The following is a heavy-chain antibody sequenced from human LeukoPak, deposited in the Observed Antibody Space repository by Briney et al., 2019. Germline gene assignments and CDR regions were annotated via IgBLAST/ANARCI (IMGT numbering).Heavy chain of an antibody. CDR1: GGSITSYY. CDR3: ARHIPGNPYFDY. CDR2: IYYSGTT. J-gene: IGHJ4*02. Sequence: SETLSLTCTVSGGSITSYYWSWIRQPPGKGLEWIGYIYYSGTTNYNPPLKSRVTISVETSKNQFSLKLRSVTAADTAVYYCARHIPGNPYFDYWGQGTLVTVSS. D-gene: IGHD2/OR15-2a*01. V-gene: IGHV4-59*08.